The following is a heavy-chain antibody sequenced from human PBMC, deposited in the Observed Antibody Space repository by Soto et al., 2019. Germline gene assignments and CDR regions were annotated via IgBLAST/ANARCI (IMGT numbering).Heavy chain of an antibody. CDR1: GGSFSGYY. V-gene: IGHV4-34*01. Sequence: SETLSLTCAVYGGSFSGYYWSWIRQPPGKGLEWIGEINHSGSTNYNPSLKSRVTISVDTSKNQFSLKLSSVTAADTAVYYCARGQDGSSWRKDYGMDVWGQGTTVTVSS. J-gene: IGHJ6*02. CDR2: INHSGST. CDR3: ARGQDGSSWRKDYGMDV. D-gene: IGHD6-13*01.